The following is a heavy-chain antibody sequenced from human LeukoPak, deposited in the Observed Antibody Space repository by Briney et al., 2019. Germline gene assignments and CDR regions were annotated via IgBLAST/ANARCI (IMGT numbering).Heavy chain of an antibody. Sequence: SETLSLTCAVYGGSFSGYYWSWIRQPPGKGLEWIGEINHSGSTNYNPSLKSRVTISVDTSKNQFSLKLSSVTAADTAVYYCASHSSYGPLTVFDYWGQGTLVSVSS. J-gene: IGHJ4*02. V-gene: IGHV4-34*01. D-gene: IGHD5-18*01. CDR3: ASHSSYGPLTVFDY. CDR1: GGSFSGYY. CDR2: INHSGST.